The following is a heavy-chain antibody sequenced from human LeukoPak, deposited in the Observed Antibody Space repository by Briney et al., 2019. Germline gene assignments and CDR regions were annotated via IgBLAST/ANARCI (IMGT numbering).Heavy chain of an antibody. CDR2: IKSKTDGGTT. Sequence: PGGSLRLSCAASGFTFSNAWMSWVRQAPGKGLEWVGRIKSKTDGGTTDYAAPVKGRFTILRDDSKNTLYLQMNSLKTEDTAVYYCTTDPGAYDYVWGSYYTKKAFDYWGQGTLVTVSS. V-gene: IGHV3-15*01. CDR3: TTDPGAYDYVWGSYYTKKAFDY. CDR1: GFTFSNAW. D-gene: IGHD3-16*01. J-gene: IGHJ4*02.